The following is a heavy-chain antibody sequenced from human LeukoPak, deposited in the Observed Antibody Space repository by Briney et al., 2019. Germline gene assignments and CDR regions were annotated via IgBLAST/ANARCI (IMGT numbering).Heavy chain of an antibody. D-gene: IGHD3-10*01. CDR3: AKDSVKRSGWFDP. CDR2: IRYDGSNK. Sequence: GGSLRLSXAASGFTLSSYGMHWVRQAPGKGLEWVAFIRYDGSNKYYADSVKGRFTISRDNSKNTLYLQMNSLRAEDTAVYYCAKDSVKRSGWFDPWGQGTLVTVSS. CDR1: GFTLSSYG. J-gene: IGHJ5*02. V-gene: IGHV3-30*02.